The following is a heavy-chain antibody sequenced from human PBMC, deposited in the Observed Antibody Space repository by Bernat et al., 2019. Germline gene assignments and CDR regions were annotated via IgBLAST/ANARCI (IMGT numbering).Heavy chain of an antibody. CDR1: GFSLRTSGMC. J-gene: IGHJ6*03. CDR2: IDWDDDK. CDR3: ARIRTGTTSYYYMDV. V-gene: IGHV2-70*15. Sequence: QVTLRESGPALVKPTQTLTLTCTFSGFSLRTSGMCVSWIRQPPGKALEWLARIDWDDDKYYSTSLKTRLTISKDTSKNQVVLTMTNMDPVDTATYYCARIRTGTTSYYYMDVWGKGTTVTVSS. D-gene: IGHD1-7*01.